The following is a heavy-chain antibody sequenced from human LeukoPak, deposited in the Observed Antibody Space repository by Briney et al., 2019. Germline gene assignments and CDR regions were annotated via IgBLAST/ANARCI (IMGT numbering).Heavy chain of an antibody. Sequence: SETLSLTCTVSGGSISSYFWNWIRQPAGKGLEWIGRIYISGSTIYNPSLKSRVTLSVDTSKNQVSLKLSSVTAADTAMYYCARRVSEVAPTLRKGENWFDSWGQGTLVTVSS. J-gene: IGHJ5*01. V-gene: IGHV4-4*07. CDR2: IYISGST. CDR1: GGSISSYF. D-gene: IGHD1-26*01. CDR3: ARRVSEVAPTLRKGENWFDS.